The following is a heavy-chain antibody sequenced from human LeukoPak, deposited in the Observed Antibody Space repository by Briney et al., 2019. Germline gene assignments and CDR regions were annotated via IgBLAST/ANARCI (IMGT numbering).Heavy chain of an antibody. Sequence: GGSLRLSCAASGFTFSTYTMNWVSQAPGKGLEWVSTISSSSSYIYYGDSVKGRFTISRDNAKNSLYLQMNSLRAEDTAVYYCTTDLRRRSQNMITSVQGGQGTLVTVSS. CDR2: ISSSSSYI. CDR3: TTDLRRRSQNMITSVQ. J-gene: IGHJ4*02. CDR1: GFTFSTYT. V-gene: IGHV3-21*01. D-gene: IGHD3-16*01.